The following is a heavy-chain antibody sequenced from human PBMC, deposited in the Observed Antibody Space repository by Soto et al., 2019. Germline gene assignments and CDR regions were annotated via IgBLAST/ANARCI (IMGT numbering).Heavy chain of an antibody. CDR1: GFAFDDYS. CDR2: ITWNSGTI. J-gene: IGHJ4*02. CDR3: AKDVRLVVPKVAGLDF. V-gene: IGHV3-9*01. D-gene: IGHD2-2*01. Sequence: EVQLVESGGGPVQPGRSLRLSCAASGFAFDDYSMHWVRQPPGKGLEWVSGITWNSGTIGYADSVKGRFTISRDNAKNSLYLQMNSLTDEDTAMYYCAKDVRLVVPKVAGLDFWGQGTLVSVSS.